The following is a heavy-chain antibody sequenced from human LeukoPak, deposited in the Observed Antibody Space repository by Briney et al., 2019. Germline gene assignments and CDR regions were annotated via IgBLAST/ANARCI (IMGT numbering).Heavy chain of an antibody. D-gene: IGHD3-22*01. J-gene: IGHJ4*02. CDR2: INSGGST. V-gene: IGHV3-53*01. Sequence: GGSLRLSCVASGFIFSDHYMSWVRQAPGQGLDWVSIINSGGSTYYVDSVKGRFTISRDNSKNTLYLQMNSLTGDDTAVYYCARVRSYDSSGWPNYFFDKWGQGALVSVSS. CDR1: GFIFSDHY. CDR3: ARVRSYDSSGWPNYFFDK.